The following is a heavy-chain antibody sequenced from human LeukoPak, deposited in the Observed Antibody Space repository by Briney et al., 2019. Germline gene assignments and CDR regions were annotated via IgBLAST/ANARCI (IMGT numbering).Heavy chain of an antibody. CDR2: ISSSGSTI. CDR1: GFTFSSYE. D-gene: IGHD6-13*01. Sequence: PGGSLRLSCAASGFTFSSYEMNWVRQAPGKGLEWVSCISSSGSTIYYADSVKGRFTISRDNAKNSLYLQMNSLRAEDTAVYYCARDRGGSSWYRWFDPWGQGTLVTVSS. CDR3: ARDRGGSSWYRWFDP. J-gene: IGHJ5*02. V-gene: IGHV3-48*03.